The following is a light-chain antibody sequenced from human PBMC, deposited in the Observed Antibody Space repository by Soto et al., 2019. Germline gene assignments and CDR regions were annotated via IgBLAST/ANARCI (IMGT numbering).Light chain of an antibody. Sequence: QSALTQPASVSGSPGQSITISCTGTSSDVGGYNYVSWYQQHPGKAPKLMIYEVTNRPSGISDRFSASKSGNTASLTISGLQAEDGADYYCNSYTTSSTLVFGGGTKVTVL. CDR2: EVT. J-gene: IGLJ2*01. V-gene: IGLV2-14*01. CDR1: SSDVGGYNY. CDR3: NSYTTSSTLV.